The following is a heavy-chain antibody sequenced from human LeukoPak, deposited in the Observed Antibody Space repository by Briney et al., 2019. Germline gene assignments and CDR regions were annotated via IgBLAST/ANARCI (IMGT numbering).Heavy chain of an antibody. CDR2: ISGSGGST. D-gene: IGHD3-9*01. CDR1: GFTLGSYP. V-gene: IGHV3-23*01. Sequence: TGGPLSSSCAPSGFTLGSYPWSGSRRPQGKGLEKVQPISGSGGSTYYADSVKGRFTISRDNSKNTVYLQMNSLRAEDTAVYYCASYDILTGYSRHPLKRWGQGTLVTVSS. J-gene: IGHJ4*02. CDR3: ASYDILTGYSRHPLKR.